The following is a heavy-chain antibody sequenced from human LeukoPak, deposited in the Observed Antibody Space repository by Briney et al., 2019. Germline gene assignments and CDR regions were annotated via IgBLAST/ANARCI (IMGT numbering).Heavy chain of an antibody. V-gene: IGHV4-4*07. CDR1: GGSIGSYY. Sequence: PSETLSLTCTVAGGSIGSYYWSLIRQPAGKGLEWIGRIYTSGSTNYNPSLKSRVTISVDTSKNQFSLKLSSVTAADTAVYYCARDSVRLVYGMDVWGQGTTVTVSS. J-gene: IGHJ6*02. CDR3: ARDSVRLVYGMDV. D-gene: IGHD3-10*02. CDR2: IYTSGST.